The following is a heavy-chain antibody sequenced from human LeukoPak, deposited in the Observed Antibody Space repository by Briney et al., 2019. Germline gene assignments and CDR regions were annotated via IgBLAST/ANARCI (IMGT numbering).Heavy chain of an antibody. CDR3: AAVWFGEFDPSP. CDR2: MNPNSGNT. V-gene: IGHV1-8*03. CDR1: GYTFTSYG. J-gene: IGHJ5*02. Sequence: GASVKVSCKASGYTFTSYGISWVRQAPGQGLEWMGWMNPNSGNTGYAQKFQGRVTITRDMSTSTAYMELSSLRSEDTAVYYCAAVWFGEFDPSPWGQGTLVTVSS. D-gene: IGHD3-10*01.